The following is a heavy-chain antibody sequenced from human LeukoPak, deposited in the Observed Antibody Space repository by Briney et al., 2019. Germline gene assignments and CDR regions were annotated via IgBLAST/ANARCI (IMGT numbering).Heavy chain of an antibody. V-gene: IGHV4-38-2*02. CDR1: GGSISSYY. D-gene: IGHD6-6*01. CDR3: ASNEYSSSSEDY. Sequence: SETLSLTCTVSGGSISSYYWGWIRQPPGKGLEWIGSIYHSGSTYYNPSLKSRVTISVDTSKNQFSLKLSSVTAADTAVYYCASNEYSSSSEDYWGQGTLVTVSS. J-gene: IGHJ4*02. CDR2: IYHSGST.